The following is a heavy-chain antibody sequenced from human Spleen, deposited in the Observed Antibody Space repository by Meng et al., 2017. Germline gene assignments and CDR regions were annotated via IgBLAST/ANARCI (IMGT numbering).Heavy chain of an antibody. CDR2: INHSGST. J-gene: IGHJ4*02. Sequence: VPLQLWVAGLWEHAATLSLTCVVSGGSFIYYYWGWIRHPAVKGLEWIGEINHSGSTNYNPSLESRATISVDTSQNNLSLKLSSVTAADTAVYYCARGPTTMAHDFDYWGQGTLVTVSS. CDR1: GGSFIYYY. D-gene: IGHD4-11*01. CDR3: ARGPTTMAHDFDY. V-gene: IGHV4-34*01.